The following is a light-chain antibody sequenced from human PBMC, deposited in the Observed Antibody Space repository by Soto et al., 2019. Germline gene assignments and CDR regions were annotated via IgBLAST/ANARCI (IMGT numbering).Light chain of an antibody. V-gene: IGKV3-15*01. CDR2: GAS. J-gene: IGKJ1*01. CDR1: QSVSSN. Sequence: EIVMTQSPATLSVSPGERATVSCRAGQSVSSNLAWYQQKPGQAPRLLIYGASTRATGIPARFSGSGSGTEFTLTISSLQSEDFAVYYCQQYNNWPRTFGQGTKVEIK. CDR3: QQYNNWPRT.